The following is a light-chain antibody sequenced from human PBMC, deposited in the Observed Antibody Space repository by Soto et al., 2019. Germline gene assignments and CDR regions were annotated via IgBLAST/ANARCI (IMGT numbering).Light chain of an antibody. V-gene: IGKV1-39*01. Sequence: DIQMTQSPSSLSASVGDRVTITCRASQTTNNYFNWYQQKPGKAPKRLIYAASTLQTEVPSRFTGSGSVTDFTLTIISLQPEDYATYFSQQSYSMPYAFGPGTKVEIK. CDR1: QTTNNY. CDR3: QQSYSMPYA. J-gene: IGKJ2*01. CDR2: AAS.